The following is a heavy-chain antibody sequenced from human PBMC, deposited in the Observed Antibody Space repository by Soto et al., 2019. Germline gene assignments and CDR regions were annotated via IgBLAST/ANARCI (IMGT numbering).Heavy chain of an antibody. Sequence: EVQLVESGGGLVKPGGSLRLSCAASGFTFSSYSMNWVRQAPGKGLEWVSSISSSSSYIYYADSVKGRFTISRDNAKNFLDLQMNSLGAEEKGVDYRAGGGYYYGLGSYPAGYRGQGTLVTVPP. J-gene: IGHJ4*02. CDR3: AGGGYYYGLGSYPAGY. CDR2: ISSSSSYI. CDR1: GFTFSSYS. D-gene: IGHD3-10*01. V-gene: IGHV3-21*04.